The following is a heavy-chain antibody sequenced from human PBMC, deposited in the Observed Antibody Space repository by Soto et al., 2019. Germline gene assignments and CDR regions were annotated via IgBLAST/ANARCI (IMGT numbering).Heavy chain of an antibody. J-gene: IGHJ4*02. V-gene: IGHV3-23*01. Sequence: GGSLRLSCAASGLTFSNYAMTWVRQAPGKGLEWVSGLNGSGGSTSSADSVKGRFAISRDNSKNTLYLQMNNLRDGDTAVYYCARGFSAGKGSPPDFWGQGTLVTRLL. CDR2: LNGSGGST. CDR3: ARGFSAGKGSPPDF. CDR1: GLTFSNYA. D-gene: IGHD3-10*01.